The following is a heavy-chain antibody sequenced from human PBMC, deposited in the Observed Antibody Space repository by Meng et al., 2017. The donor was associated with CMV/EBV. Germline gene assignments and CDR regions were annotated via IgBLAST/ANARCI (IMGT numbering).Heavy chain of an antibody. D-gene: IGHD2-2*01. CDR3: ARDLNVVVPAAMGGTTAKNKLGYYYYGMDV. CDR2: ISAYNGNT. J-gene: IGHJ6*02. CDR1: GYTFTSYG. V-gene: IGHV1-18*01. Sequence: ASVKVSCKASGYTFTSYGISWVRQAPGQGLEWMGWISAYNGNTNYAQKLQGRVTMTTDTSTSTAYMELRSLRAEDTAVYYCARDLNVVVPAAMGGTTAKNKLGYYYYGMDVWGQGTTVTVSS.